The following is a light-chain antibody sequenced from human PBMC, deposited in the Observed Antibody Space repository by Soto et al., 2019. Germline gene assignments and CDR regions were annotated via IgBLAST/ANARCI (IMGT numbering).Light chain of an antibody. V-gene: IGLV1-47*01. CDR3: AAWDDTLNRVV. CDR2: RNS. J-gene: IGLJ2*01. CDR1: SSNIGSNL. Sequence: QAVVTQPPSASETPGQTVTISCSGSSSNIGSNLAYWYHQFPGTAPRLLIHRNSQRPSGVPDRFSGSKSGTSASLAISGLRSEDEADYYCAAWDDTLNRVVFGGGTKLTVL.